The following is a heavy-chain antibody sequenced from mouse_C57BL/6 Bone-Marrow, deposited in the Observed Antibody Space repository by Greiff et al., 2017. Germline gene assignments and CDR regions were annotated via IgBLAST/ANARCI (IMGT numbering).Heavy chain of an antibody. CDR2: IYPGSGNT. CDR1: GYTFTDYY. J-gene: IGHJ4*01. Sequence: VQLQQSGPELVKPGASVKISCKASGYTFTDYYINWVKQRPGQGLEWIGWIYPGSGNTKYNEKFQGKATLTVDTSSTTADMQLSSLTSEDSAVYFCATVDGYPYYYAMDYWGQGTSVTVSS. D-gene: IGHD2-3*01. CDR3: ATVDGYPYYYAMDY. V-gene: IGHV1-84*01.